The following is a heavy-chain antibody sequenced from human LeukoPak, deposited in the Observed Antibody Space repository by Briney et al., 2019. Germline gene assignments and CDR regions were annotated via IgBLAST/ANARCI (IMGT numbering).Heavy chain of an antibody. CDR3: ARAPGYCSSTSCLYFRH. J-gene: IGHJ1*01. Sequence: GGSLRLSCAASGFTFSSYSMNWVRQAPGKGLEWVSSISSSSSYIYYADSVKGRFTISRDNAKNSLYLQMNSLRAEDTAVYYCARAPGYCSSTSCLYFRHWGQGTLVTVSS. CDR2: ISSSSSYI. CDR1: GFTFSSYS. D-gene: IGHD2-2*01. V-gene: IGHV3-21*01.